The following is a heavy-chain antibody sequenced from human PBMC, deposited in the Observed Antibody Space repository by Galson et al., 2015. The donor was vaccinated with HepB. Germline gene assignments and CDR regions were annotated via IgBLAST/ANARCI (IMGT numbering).Heavy chain of an antibody. J-gene: IGHJ4*02. CDR2: INHSGST. CDR3: AGGEAADMIPLAY. CDR1: GGSFSGYY. D-gene: IGHD2-2*01. V-gene: IGHV4-34*01. Sequence: SETLSLTCAVYGGSFSGYYWSWIRQPPGKGLEWIGEINHSGSTNYNPSLKSRVTISVDTSKNQFSLKLSSVTAADTAVYYCAGGEAADMIPLAYWGQGTLVTVSS.